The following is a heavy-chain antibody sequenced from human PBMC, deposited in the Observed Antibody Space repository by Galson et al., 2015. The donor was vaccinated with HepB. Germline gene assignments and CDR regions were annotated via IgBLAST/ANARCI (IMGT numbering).Heavy chain of an antibody. V-gene: IGHV6-1*01. Sequence: CAISGDSVSSNSAAWSWIRQSPSRGLEWLGRTYYRSKWCNDYAVSVKSRITINPDTSKSQFSLQLNSVTPEDTAVYYCARDRGGYFDLWGQGTLLTVSS. CDR1: GDSVSSNSAA. CDR3: ARDRGGYFDL. J-gene: IGHJ4*02. CDR2: TYYRSKWCN. D-gene: IGHD2-15*01.